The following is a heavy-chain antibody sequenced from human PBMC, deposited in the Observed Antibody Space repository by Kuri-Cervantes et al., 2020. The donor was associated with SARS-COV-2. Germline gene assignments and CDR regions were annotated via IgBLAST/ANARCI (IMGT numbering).Heavy chain of an antibody. CDR1: GGTFSSYT. D-gene: IGHD3-3*01. J-gene: IGHJ4*02. Sequence: SVKVSCKASGGTFSSYTISWVRQAPGQGLEWMGGIIPIFGTANYAQKFQGRVTITADKSTSTAYMELRSLRSDDTAVCYCARDRPEKTTIFWSGYQTVHFDYWGQGTLVTVSS. V-gene: IGHV1-69*06. CDR2: IIPIFGTA. CDR3: ARDRPEKTTIFWSGYQTVHFDY.